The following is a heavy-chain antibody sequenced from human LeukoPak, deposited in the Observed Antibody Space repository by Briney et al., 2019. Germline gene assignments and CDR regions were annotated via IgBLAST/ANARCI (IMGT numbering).Heavy chain of an antibody. J-gene: IGHJ4*02. CDR3: ARDLRYYYDSSGYPVVYFDY. V-gene: IGHV1-69*13. D-gene: IGHD3-22*01. CDR1: GGTLSSYA. CDR2: IIPIFGTA. Sequence: SVKVSCKASGGTLSSYAISWVRQAPGQGLEWMGGIIPIFGTANYAQKFQGRVTITADESTSTAYMELSSLRSEDTAVYYCARDLRYYYDSSGYPVVYFDYWGQGTLVTVSS.